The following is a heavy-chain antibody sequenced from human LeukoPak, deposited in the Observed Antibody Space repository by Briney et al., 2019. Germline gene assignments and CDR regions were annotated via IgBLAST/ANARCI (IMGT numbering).Heavy chain of an antibody. Sequence: GESLKISCKGSGYDFSSQWIGWVRQMPGKGLEWMGIIYPGDSDTRYSPSFQGQVTISADKSISTAYLQWSSLKASDTAMYYCARVTMVRGVSGNWFDPWGQGTLVTVSS. V-gene: IGHV5-51*01. D-gene: IGHD3-10*01. CDR2: IYPGDSDT. J-gene: IGHJ5*02. CDR3: ARVTMVRGVSGNWFDP. CDR1: GYDFSSQW.